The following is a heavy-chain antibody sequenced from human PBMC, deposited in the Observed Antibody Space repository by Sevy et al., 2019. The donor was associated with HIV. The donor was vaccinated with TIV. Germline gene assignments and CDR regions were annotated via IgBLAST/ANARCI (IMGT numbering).Heavy chain of an antibody. CDR1: GYTFTSYY. J-gene: IGHJ3*02. Sequence: ASVKVSCKASGYTFTSYYVHWVRQAPGQGLEWMGIIHPSGGSTSYSQKFQGRVTMTRDTSTSTVYMELSSLRSEDTAVYYCARDHTVSGSSWYGAFDIWGQGTMVTVSS. V-gene: IGHV1-46*01. CDR2: IHPSGGST. CDR3: ARDHTVSGSSWYGAFDI. D-gene: IGHD6-13*01.